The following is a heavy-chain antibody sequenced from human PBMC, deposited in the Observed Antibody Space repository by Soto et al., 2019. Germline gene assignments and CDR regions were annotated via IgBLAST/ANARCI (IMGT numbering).Heavy chain of an antibody. CDR1: GFTFSSYS. D-gene: IGHD2-2*01. J-gene: IGHJ3*02. V-gene: IGHV3-21*01. CDR2: ISSSSSYI. CDR3: ARELYCSSTSCYYAFDI. Sequence: GGSLRLSCAASGFTFSSYSMNWVRQAPGKGLEWVSSISSSSSYIYYADSVKGRFTISRDNAKNSLYLQMNSLRAEDTAVYYCARELYCSSTSCYYAFDIWGQGTMVTVSS.